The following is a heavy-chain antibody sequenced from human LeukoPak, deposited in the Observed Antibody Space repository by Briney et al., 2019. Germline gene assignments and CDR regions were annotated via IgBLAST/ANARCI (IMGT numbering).Heavy chain of an antibody. V-gene: IGHV3-23*01. Sequence: GGSLRLSCAASEFDFSSHAMTWVRQAPGKGLEWVSAISISGSKTYYADSVRGRFTISRDNSKNTLYLQMNSLRAEDTAVYYCAKDVSVVVGATSDWGQGTLVTVSS. CDR1: EFDFSSHA. CDR2: ISISGSKT. CDR3: AKDVSVVVGATSD. J-gene: IGHJ1*01. D-gene: IGHD1-26*01.